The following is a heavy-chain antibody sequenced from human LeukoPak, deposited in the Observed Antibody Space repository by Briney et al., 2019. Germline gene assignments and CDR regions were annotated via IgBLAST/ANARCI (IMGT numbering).Heavy chain of an antibody. D-gene: IGHD5-12*01. J-gene: IGHJ4*02. V-gene: IGHV4-59*01. CDR1: GGSISSYY. CDR2: IYYSGST. Sequence: SETLSLTCTVSGGSISSYYWSWIRQPPGKGLEWIGYIYYSGSTNYNPSLKSRVTISVDTSKNQFSLKLSSVAAADTAVYYCARDRGYPSLFDYWGQGTLVTVSS. CDR3: ARDRGYPSLFDY.